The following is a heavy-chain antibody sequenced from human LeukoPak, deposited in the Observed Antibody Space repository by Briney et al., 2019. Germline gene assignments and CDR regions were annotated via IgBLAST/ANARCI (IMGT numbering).Heavy chain of an antibody. Sequence: GGSLRLSCAASGFTFSDYYMSRFRQAPGKGLEWVSYISNSGDIMYYADSVKGRFTISRDNAKNSQYLQMSTLRADDTAAYYCARALRDSSWYYEYWGRGTLVTVSS. V-gene: IGHV3-11*01. CDR2: ISNSGDIM. J-gene: IGHJ4*01. CDR3: ARALRDSSWYYEY. CDR1: GFTFSDYY. D-gene: IGHD6-13*01.